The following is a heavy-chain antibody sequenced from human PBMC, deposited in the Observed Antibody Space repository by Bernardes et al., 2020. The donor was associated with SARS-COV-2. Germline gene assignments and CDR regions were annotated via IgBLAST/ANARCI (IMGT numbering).Heavy chain of an antibody. D-gene: IGHD3-10*01. V-gene: IGHV3-33*01. CDR2: IWYDGSNK. CDR1: GFTFSSYG. Sequence: GGSLRLSCAASGFTFSSYGMHWVRQAPGKGLEWVAVIWYDGSNKYYADSVKGRFTISRDNSKNTLYLQMNSLRAEDTAVYYCASRGNTKCPGFDYWGQGTRVTVSS. CDR3: ASRGNTKCPGFDY. J-gene: IGHJ4*02.